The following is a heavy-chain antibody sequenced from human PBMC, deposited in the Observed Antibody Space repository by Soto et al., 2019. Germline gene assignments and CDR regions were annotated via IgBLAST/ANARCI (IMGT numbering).Heavy chain of an antibody. CDR1: GFTFSSYA. CDR2: ISGSGGST. Sequence: EVQLLESGGGLVQPGGSLRLSCAASGFTFSSYAMSWVRQAPGKGLEWVSAISGSGGSTYYADSVKGRFTISRDNSTNTLYLQMSSLRAEDTAVYYCWRRGSPDYWGQGTLVTVSS. D-gene: IGHD1-26*01. V-gene: IGHV3-23*01. CDR3: WRRGSPDY. J-gene: IGHJ4*02.